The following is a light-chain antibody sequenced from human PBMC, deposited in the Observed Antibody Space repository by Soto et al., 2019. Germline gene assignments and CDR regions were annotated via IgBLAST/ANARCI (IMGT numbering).Light chain of an antibody. CDR3: QQYNNWPLSWT. CDR1: QSVSSK. V-gene: IGKV3-15*01. CDR2: GAS. J-gene: IGKJ1*01. Sequence: EIVMTQSPATLSVSPGERATLSCRASQSVSSKLAWYQQKPGQAPRLLIYGASTRATGIPARFSGSGSGTEFTLTISSLQSEDFAVHYCQQYNNWPLSWTFGQRTKLEIK.